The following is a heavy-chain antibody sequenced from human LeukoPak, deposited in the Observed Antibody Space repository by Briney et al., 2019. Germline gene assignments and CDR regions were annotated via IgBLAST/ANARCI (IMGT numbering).Heavy chain of an antibody. CDR2: ISYDGSNK. V-gene: IGHV3-30*18. CDR1: GFNFSSYG. CDR3: ANPGRYDAFDI. J-gene: IGHJ3*02. D-gene: IGHD3-16*02. Sequence: GGSLRLSCAASGFNFSSYGMHWVRQAPGKGLEWVAVISYDGSNKYYADSVKGRFTISRDNSKNTLYLQMNSLRAEDTAVYYCANPGRYDAFDIWGQGTMVTVSS.